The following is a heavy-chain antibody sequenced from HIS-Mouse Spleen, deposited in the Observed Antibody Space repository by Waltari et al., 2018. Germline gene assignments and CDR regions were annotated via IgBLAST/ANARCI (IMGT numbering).Heavy chain of an antibody. V-gene: IGHV4-39*07. CDR3: ARASRDLLLPRYFDL. Sequence: QLQLQESGPGLVKPSETLSLTCTVSGGSISSSSYYWGWIRQPPGKGLEWIGYYSGRTHSNPPLKSLVTISVDTSKNQFSLKLSSVTAADTAVYYCARASRDLLLPRYFDLWGRGTLVTVSS. CDR2: YYSGRT. J-gene: IGHJ2*01. CDR1: GGSISSSSYY.